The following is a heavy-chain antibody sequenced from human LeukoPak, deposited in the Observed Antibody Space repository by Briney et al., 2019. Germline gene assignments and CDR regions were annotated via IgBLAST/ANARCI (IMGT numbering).Heavy chain of an antibody. Sequence: ASVKVSCKASGYTFTGYYIHWVRQAPGQGLEWMGWINPNSGDTTSAQRFQGRVTMTRDTSLNTAYMELSRLTSDDTAVYYCAREGYYGSGSYYNQYYFDYWGQGTLVTVSS. CDR1: GYTFTGYY. D-gene: IGHD3-10*01. CDR2: INPNSGDT. J-gene: IGHJ4*02. V-gene: IGHV1-2*02. CDR3: AREGYYGSGSYYNQYYFDY.